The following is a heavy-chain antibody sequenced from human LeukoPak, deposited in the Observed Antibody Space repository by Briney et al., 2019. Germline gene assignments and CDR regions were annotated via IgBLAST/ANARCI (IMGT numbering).Heavy chain of an antibody. CDR1: GFTFSDYY. CDR3: ARDRDQTDYYYYYGMDV. Sequence: GGSLRLSCAASGFTFSDYYMSWIRQAPGKGLEWVSYISSSGSTIYYADSVKGRFTISGDNAKNSLYLQMNSLRAEDTAVYYCARDRDQTDYYYYYGMDVWGQGTTVTVSS. J-gene: IGHJ6*02. V-gene: IGHV3-11*01. D-gene: IGHD2-2*01. CDR2: ISSSGSTI.